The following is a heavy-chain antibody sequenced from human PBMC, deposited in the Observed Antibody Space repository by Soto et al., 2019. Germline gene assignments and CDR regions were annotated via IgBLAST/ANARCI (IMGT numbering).Heavy chain of an antibody. Sequence: GGSLRLSCAASGFTFSNYWMHWVRQAPGKGLVWVSRINSDGSSTTYADSVKGRFTISRDNAKNTLYLQMNSLRAEDTAVYFCARDASNSYCSDGSCYSLEDYWGQGSLVTVSS. CDR3: ARDASNSYCSDGSCYSLEDY. CDR2: INSDGSST. V-gene: IGHV3-74*01. CDR1: GFTFSNYW. D-gene: IGHD2-15*01. J-gene: IGHJ4*02.